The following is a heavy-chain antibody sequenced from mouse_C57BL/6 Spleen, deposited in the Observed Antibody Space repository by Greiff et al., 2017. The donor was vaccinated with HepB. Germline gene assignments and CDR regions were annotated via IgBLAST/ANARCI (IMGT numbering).Heavy chain of an antibody. D-gene: IGHD2-4*01. CDR3: ARVYDYDGEWYFDV. J-gene: IGHJ1*03. Sequence: EVHLVESGGGLVKPGGSLKLSCAASGFTFSSYAMSWVRQTPEKRLEWVATISDGGSYTYYPDNVKGRFTISRDTAKNNLYLQMSHLKSEDTDMYDCARVYDYDGEWYFDVWGTGTTVTVSS. V-gene: IGHV5-4*01. CDR2: ISDGGSYT. CDR1: GFTFSSYA.